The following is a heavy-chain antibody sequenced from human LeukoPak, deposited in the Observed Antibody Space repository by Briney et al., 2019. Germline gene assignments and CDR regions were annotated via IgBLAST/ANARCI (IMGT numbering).Heavy chain of an antibody. V-gene: IGHV3-21*01. J-gene: IGHJ4*02. Sequence: KSGGSLRLSCAASGFTFSSYSMNWVRQAPGKGLEWVSSISSSSSYIYYADSVKGRFTISRDNAKNSLYLQMNSLRAEDTAVYYCARDVQSESPFDYWGQGTLVTVSS. D-gene: IGHD3-10*02. CDR1: GFTFSSYS. CDR3: ARDVQSESPFDY. CDR2: ISSSSSYI.